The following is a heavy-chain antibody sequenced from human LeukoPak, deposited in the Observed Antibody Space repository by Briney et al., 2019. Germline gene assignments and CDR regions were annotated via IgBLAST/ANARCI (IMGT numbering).Heavy chain of an antibody. Sequence: GGSLRLSCAASGFTFSNYWMSWVRQAPGKGLEWVANIKQDGSEKYYVDSVKGRFTISRDNAKNSLYLQMNSLGVEDTAVYYCAREYRGSRYFRGQGTLVTVSS. CDR2: IKQDGSEK. CDR3: AREYRGSRYF. V-gene: IGHV3-7*01. CDR1: GFTFSNYW. D-gene: IGHD2/OR15-2a*01. J-gene: IGHJ4*02.